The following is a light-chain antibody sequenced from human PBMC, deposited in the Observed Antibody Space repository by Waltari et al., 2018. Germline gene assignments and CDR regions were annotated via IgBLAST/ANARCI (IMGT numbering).Light chain of an antibody. J-gene: IGLJ2*01. CDR3: YSTDSSGNHRV. V-gene: IGLV3-10*01. Sequence: SYELTQPPSVSVSPGQTARITCSGDALPKKYAYWYQQNSGQAPVLVIYADSKRPSGIPERFSGSSSGTMATLTISGAQVEDEADYYCYSTDSSGNHRVFGGGTKLTVL. CDR2: ADS. CDR1: ALPKKY.